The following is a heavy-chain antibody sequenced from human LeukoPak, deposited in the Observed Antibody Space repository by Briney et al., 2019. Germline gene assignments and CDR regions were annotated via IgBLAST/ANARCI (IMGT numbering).Heavy chain of an antibody. CDR1: GFAFSTYT. V-gene: IGHV3-74*01. CDR3: ARDATTAVGWVYMDV. D-gene: IGHD6-13*01. CDR2: INNDGRST. J-gene: IGHJ6*03. Sequence: GGSLRLSCAVSGFAFSTYTIHWVRQVPGKGLMWVSRINNDGRSTTYADSVKGRFTISRDNAENSVYLQMSSLTAEDTGLYYCARDATTAVGWVYMDVWGKGTTVTISS.